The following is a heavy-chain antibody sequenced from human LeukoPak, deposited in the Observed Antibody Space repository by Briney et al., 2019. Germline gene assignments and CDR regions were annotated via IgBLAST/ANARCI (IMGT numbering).Heavy chain of an antibody. CDR2: ISGSGGST. CDR1: GFTFRSYG. Sequence: GGSLRLSCAASGFTFRSYGMSWVRQAPGKGLEWVSGISGSGGSTYYADSVKGRFTISRDNSKNTLYLQMNSLRAEDTAVYYCARDTSAFLTGYYYMDVWGKGTTVTVSS. J-gene: IGHJ6*03. D-gene: IGHD2-2*01. V-gene: IGHV3-23*01. CDR3: ARDTSAFLTGYYYMDV.